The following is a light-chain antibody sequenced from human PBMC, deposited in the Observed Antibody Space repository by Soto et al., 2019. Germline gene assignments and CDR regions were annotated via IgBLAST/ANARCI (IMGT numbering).Light chain of an antibody. V-gene: IGLV2-14*01. Sequence: QSALTQPASVSGSPGQSITISCTGTSSDVGGYNYVSWYQQHPGKAPKLMIYEVSNRPSGVSNRFSGSKSGNTASLTISGLQAEDEADYYCSSYTSGSTRVFGGGTKLTAL. CDR2: EVS. CDR3: SSYTSGSTRV. J-gene: IGLJ3*02. CDR1: SSDVGGYNY.